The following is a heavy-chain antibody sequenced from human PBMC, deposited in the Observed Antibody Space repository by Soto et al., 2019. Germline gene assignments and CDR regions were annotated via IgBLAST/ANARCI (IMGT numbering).Heavy chain of an antibody. D-gene: IGHD3-10*01. Sequence: LRLSCAASGFTFSHYGIHWVRQAPGKGLEWLAVISYDGSNKHYADSVKGRFTVSRDNSKNTLYLQMNSLRAEDTAVYYCARHGGMVRGVLITTYIDYWGQGTPVTVSS. V-gene: IGHV3-30*03. CDR3: ARHGGMVRGVLITTYIDY. CDR2: ISYDGSNK. J-gene: IGHJ4*02. CDR1: GFTFSHYG.